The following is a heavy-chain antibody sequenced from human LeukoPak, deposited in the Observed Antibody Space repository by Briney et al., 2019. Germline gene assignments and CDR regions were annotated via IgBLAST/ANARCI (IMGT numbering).Heavy chain of an antibody. Sequence: GESLKISCKGSGYSFTSYWIGWVRQMPGKGLEWVGIIYPGDSDTRYSPSFQGQVTMSADKSINTAHLQWSSLKASDTAMYYCASRMTTVTSRDAFDIWGQGTMVTVSS. J-gene: IGHJ3*02. CDR1: GYSFTSYW. CDR2: IYPGDSDT. V-gene: IGHV5-51*01. CDR3: ASRMTTVTSRDAFDI. D-gene: IGHD4-17*01.